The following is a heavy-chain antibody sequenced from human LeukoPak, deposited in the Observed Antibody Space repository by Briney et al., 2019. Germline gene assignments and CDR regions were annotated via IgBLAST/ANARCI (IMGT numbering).Heavy chain of an antibody. D-gene: IGHD6-13*01. CDR1: GFTFSSYT. V-gene: IGHV3-23*01. CDR2: IRGNGGRT. Sequence: GGSLRLSCAASGFTFSSYTMGWVRQAPGKGREWVSDIRGNGGRTYYADSVKGRFTISRDNTTNTLYVQMKSLKAEDRAVYYCAKAGDARWYLYWGQGTLVTVS. CDR3: AKAGDARWYLY. J-gene: IGHJ4*02.